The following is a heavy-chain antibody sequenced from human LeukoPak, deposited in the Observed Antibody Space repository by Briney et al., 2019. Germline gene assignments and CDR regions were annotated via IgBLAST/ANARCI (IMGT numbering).Heavy chain of an antibody. CDR2: IYSGGST. V-gene: IGHV3-66*01. D-gene: IGHD3-9*01. CDR3: ARDSPNYDILTGYYKGDAFDI. CDR1: GFTVSSNY. Sequence: GGSLRLSCAASGFTVSSNYMSWVRQAPGKGLEWVSVIYSGGSTYYADSVKGRFTISRDNSKNTLYLQMNSLRAEDTAVYYCARDSPNYDILTGYYKGDAFDIRGQGTMVTVSS. J-gene: IGHJ3*02.